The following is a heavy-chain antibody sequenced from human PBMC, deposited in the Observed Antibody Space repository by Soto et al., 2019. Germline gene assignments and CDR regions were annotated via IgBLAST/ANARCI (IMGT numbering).Heavy chain of an antibody. CDR2: IYYSGST. V-gene: IGHV4-31*03. J-gene: IGHJ6*02. D-gene: IGHD3-22*01. Sequence: SETLSLTCTVSGGAISGGGYHWSWIRQHPGKGLEWIGYIYYSGSTYYKPSLESRVTISVDTSKNQFSLRLSSVTAADTAVYYCARSLYDTSGFPPTGYYGMDVWGQGTTVTVSS. CDR1: GGAISGGGYH. CDR3: ARSLYDTSGFPPTGYYGMDV.